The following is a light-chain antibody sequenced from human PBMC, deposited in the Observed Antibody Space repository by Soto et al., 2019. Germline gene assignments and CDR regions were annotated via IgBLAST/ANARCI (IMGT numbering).Light chain of an antibody. CDR1: QFIGNY. Sequence: DTQMTQSPSTLSASVGDRVTITCRASQFIGNYLAWYQQKPGRAPNLLIYKASSLESGVPLRFSGSGSGTEFTLTISGLQPDDFATYYCQQYTNSFGQGTKLEIK. CDR3: QQYTNS. V-gene: IGKV1-5*03. J-gene: IGKJ2*01. CDR2: KAS.